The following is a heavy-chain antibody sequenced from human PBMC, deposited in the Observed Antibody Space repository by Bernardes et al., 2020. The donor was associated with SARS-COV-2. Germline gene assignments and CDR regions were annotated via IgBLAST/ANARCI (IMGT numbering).Heavy chain of an antibody. J-gene: IGHJ3*02. D-gene: IGHD3-3*01. Sequence: GSLRPPCGASGFTSSSYAMSWVRQAPGKGLEWVTAISGSGGSTYYADSVKGRVTISRDNSKNTLYLQMNSLRAEDTAVYYCASVQSITIFGVVMGAFDIWGQGTMVTVSS. CDR1: GFTSSSYA. CDR3: ASVQSITIFGVVMGAFDI. V-gene: IGHV3-23*01. CDR2: ISGSGGST.